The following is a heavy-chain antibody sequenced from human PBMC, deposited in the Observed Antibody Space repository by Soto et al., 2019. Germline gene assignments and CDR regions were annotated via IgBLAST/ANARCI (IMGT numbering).Heavy chain of an antibody. V-gene: IGHV4-31*03. CDR1: GGSITTGGYY. CDR2: RYYSEST. J-gene: IGHJ4*02. Sequence: SQTLSLTCTVSGGSITTGGYYRSWIRQLPGKGLEWIGHRYYSESTYYNPSLKSRVSISLDTSKNQFSLKLSFVTAADTAMYYCARTKCSGGSCYSWSLGYWGQGTPVTVSS. CDR3: ARTKCSGGSCYSWSLGY. D-gene: IGHD2-15*01.